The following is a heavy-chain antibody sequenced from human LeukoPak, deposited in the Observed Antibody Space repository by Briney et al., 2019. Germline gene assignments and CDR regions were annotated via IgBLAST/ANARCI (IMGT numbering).Heavy chain of an antibody. V-gene: IGHV4-4*02. Sequence: SGTLSLTCAVSGDSISSSNWWSWVRQPPGKGLEWIGEIYHSGTTNYNPSLKSRVTISVDTSKNQFSLKLSSVTAADTAVYYCARVGAPRIVGAAHDAFDIWGQGTMVTVSS. D-gene: IGHD1-26*01. CDR1: GDSISSSNW. CDR2: IYHSGTT. CDR3: ARVGAPRIVGAAHDAFDI. J-gene: IGHJ3*02.